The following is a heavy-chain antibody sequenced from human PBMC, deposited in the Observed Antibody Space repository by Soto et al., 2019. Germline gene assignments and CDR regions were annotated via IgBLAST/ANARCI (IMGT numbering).Heavy chain of an antibody. CDR1: GFTFSSYA. D-gene: IGHD3-22*01. V-gene: IGHV3-30-3*01. CDR2: ISYDGSNK. J-gene: IGHJ3*02. CDR3: ARPIVYAFDI. Sequence: QVQLVESGGGVVQPGRSLRLSCAASGFTFSSYAMHWVRQAPGKGLEWVAVISYDGSNKYYADSAKGRFTISRDNSKNTLYLQMNSLRAEDTAVYYCARPIVYAFDIWGQGTMVTVSS.